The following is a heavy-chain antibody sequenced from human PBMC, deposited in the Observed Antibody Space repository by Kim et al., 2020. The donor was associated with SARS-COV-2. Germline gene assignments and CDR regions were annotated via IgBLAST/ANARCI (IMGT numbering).Heavy chain of an antibody. D-gene: IGHD1-7*01. CDR1: GGSISSDIYY. CDR2: IYSSGST. Sequence: SETLCLTCTVSGGSISSDIYYWGWIRQPPGKGLEWIGTIYSSGSTYYNPSLKSRVTISVDTSKNQFSLKLSSVTAADTAVYYCARHHPVGTGTTSLPRPFEYWGQGTLVTVSS. CDR3: ARHHPVGTGTTSLPRPFEY. V-gene: IGHV4-39*01. J-gene: IGHJ4*02.